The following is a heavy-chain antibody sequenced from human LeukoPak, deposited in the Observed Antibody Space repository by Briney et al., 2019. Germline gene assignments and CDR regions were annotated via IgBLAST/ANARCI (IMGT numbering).Heavy chain of an antibody. CDR3: ARGSVTADY. J-gene: IGHJ4*02. CDR2: ISYDGSNK. CDR1: GFTFSSYG. D-gene: IGHD2-21*02. Sequence: GGSLRLSCAASGFTFSSYGMHWVRQAPGKGLEWVAVISYDGSNKYYADSVKGRFTISRDNSKNTLYLQMNSLRAEDTAVYYCARGSVTADYWGQGTLVTVSS. V-gene: IGHV3-30*03.